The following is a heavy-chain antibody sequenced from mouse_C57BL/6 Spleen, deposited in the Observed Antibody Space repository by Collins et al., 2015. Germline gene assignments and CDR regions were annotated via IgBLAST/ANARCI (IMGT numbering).Heavy chain of an antibody. J-gene: IGHJ2*01. V-gene: IGHV4-2*02. CDR2: INPGSSTI. CDR1: GFDFSRYW. CDR3: ARLSYYGYFDY. D-gene: IGHD1-1*01. Sequence: EVKLLESGGGLVQPGGSLHLSCAASGFDFSRYWMSWARQAPGKGQEWIGEINPGSSTINYTPSLKDKFIISRDNAKNTLYLQMSKVRSEDTALYYCARLSYYGYFDYWGQGTTLTVSS.